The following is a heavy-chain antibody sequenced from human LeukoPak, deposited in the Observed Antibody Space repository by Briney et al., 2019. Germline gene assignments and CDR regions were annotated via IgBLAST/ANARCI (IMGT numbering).Heavy chain of an antibody. Sequence: GSLSLSCAASGFTFSSYSMNWVRQAPGKGLEWVSSISSSSSYIYYADSVKGRFTISRDNAKNSLYLQMNSLRAEDTAVYYCARWGQWSWDLDYWGQGTLVTVSS. J-gene: IGHJ4*02. CDR3: ARWGQWSWDLDY. CDR1: GFTFSSYS. D-gene: IGHD4/OR15-4a*01. CDR2: ISSSSSYI. V-gene: IGHV3-21*01.